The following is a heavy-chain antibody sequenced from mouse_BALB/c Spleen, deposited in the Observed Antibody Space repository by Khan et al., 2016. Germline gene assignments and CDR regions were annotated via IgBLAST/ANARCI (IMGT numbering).Heavy chain of an antibody. Sequence: QVQLKESGPGLVAPSQSLSITCTVSGFSLSRYSGNWVRQPPGKGLEWLGMIWSGGNTDYNSALKSRLNITKDNSKSQVFLKMNSLQADDTAIYYCARNGNWYFDVWGAGTTVTVSS. CDR3: ARNGNWYFDV. V-gene: IGHV2-6-4*01. CDR1: GFSLSRYS. J-gene: IGHJ1*01. D-gene: IGHD1-1*02. CDR2: IWSGGNT.